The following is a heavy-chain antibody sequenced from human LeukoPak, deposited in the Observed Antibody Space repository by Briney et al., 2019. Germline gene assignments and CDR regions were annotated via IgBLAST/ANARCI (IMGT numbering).Heavy chain of an antibody. D-gene: IGHD3-3*01. CDR1: GDSVSSNSAA. Sequence: SQTLSLTCAISGDSVSSNSAAWDWIKQSPSRGLEWLGRTYYRSKLYNDYAVSVRSLITINPDTSKNQFSLQLNSVTPEDTAVYYCARDIYDFWTNGGWFDPWGQGTLVTVSS. CDR2: TYYRSKLYN. CDR3: ARDIYDFWTNGGWFDP. J-gene: IGHJ5*02. V-gene: IGHV6-1*01.